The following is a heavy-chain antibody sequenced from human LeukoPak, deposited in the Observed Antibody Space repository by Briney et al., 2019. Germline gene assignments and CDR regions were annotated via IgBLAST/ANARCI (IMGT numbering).Heavy chain of an antibody. CDR1: GGSISSYY. D-gene: IGHD3-3*01. J-gene: IGHJ4*02. CDR3: ASRSSIWSGYQDTLYYFDS. V-gene: IGHV4-59*01. CDR2: IYYSGST. Sequence: PSETLSLTCAVSGGSISSYYWSWIRQPPGKRLEWIGHIYYSGSTNYNPSLKSRVTISVDTSKNQFSLKLSSVTAADTAVYYCASRSSIWSGYQDTLYYFDSWGQGTLVTVSS.